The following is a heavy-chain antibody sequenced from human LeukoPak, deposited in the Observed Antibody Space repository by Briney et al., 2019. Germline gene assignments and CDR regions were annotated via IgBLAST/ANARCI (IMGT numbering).Heavy chain of an antibody. V-gene: IGHV1-18*04. J-gene: IGHJ4*02. Sequence: GASVKVSCKTSGYTFTTYTINWVRQAPGQGLEWMGWINVYNGNTNNAQKFQGRVTMTTDTSTSTAYMELTSLRSDDTAVYYCARWERVDIAAINDDYWGQGTLVTVSS. CDR2: INVYNGNT. CDR3: ARWERVDIAAINDDY. D-gene: IGHD5-12*01. CDR1: GYTFTTYT.